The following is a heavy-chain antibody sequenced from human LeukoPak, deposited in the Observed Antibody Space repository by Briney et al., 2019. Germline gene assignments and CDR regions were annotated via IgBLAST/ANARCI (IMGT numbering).Heavy chain of an antibody. CDR2: INTDGSST. Sequence: GGSLRLSCAASGFTFSSYWMHWVRQAPGKGLVWVSRINTDGSSTSYADSVKGRFTISRDNAKNTLYLQMNSLRAEDTAVYYCARGGILVRGNPPSYWGQGTLVTVSS. J-gene: IGHJ4*02. CDR3: ARGGILVRGNPPSY. CDR1: GFTFSSYW. V-gene: IGHV3-74*01. D-gene: IGHD3-10*01.